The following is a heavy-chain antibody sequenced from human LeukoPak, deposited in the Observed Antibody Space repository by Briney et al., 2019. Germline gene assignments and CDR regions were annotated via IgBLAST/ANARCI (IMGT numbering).Heavy chain of an antibody. CDR3: ARIYFLKCFDS. CDR2: TNWNGGST. J-gene: IGHJ4*02. CDR1: GFTFDDYG. Sequence: GGSLRLSCAASGFTFDDYGMSWVRQAPGKGLEWVSGTNWNGGSTGYADSVKGRFTISRDNAKNSLYLQMNSLRAEDTAVYYCARIYFLKCFDSWGQGTLVTVSS. V-gene: IGHV3-20*04. D-gene: IGHD3-3*01.